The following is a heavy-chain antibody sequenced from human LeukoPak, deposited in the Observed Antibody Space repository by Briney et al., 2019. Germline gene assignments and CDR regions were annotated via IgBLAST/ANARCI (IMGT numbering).Heavy chain of an antibody. CDR1: GFIFSDYS. CDR2: ISANGGST. CDR3: VNLASSSSVRST. Sequence: GGSLRLSCSASGFIFSDYSMHWVRQAPGKGLEYVSGISANGGSTSYADPAKDRFTISRDNSKTTLYLQMSSLRAEDTAVYYCVNLASSSSVRSTWGQGTLVTVSS. V-gene: IGHV3-64D*06. J-gene: IGHJ4*02. D-gene: IGHD3-10*01.